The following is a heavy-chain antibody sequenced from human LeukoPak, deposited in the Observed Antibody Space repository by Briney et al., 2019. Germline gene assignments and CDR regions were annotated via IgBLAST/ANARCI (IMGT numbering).Heavy chain of an antibody. V-gene: IGHV4-59*01. Sequence: SETLSLTCTVSGGSLSSYYWSWIRQPPGKGLEWIGYIYYSGSTNYNPSLKSRVTISVDTSKNQFSLKLSSVTAADTAVYYCARGDLAYCGGDCYSVWFDPWGQGTLVTVSS. CDR3: ARGDLAYCGGDCYSVWFDP. CDR1: GGSLSSYY. CDR2: IYYSGST. J-gene: IGHJ5*02. D-gene: IGHD2-21*01.